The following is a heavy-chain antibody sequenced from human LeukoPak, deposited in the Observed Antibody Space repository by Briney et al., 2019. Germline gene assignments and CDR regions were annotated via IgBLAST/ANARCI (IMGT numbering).Heavy chain of an antibody. V-gene: IGHV3-9*01. J-gene: IGHJ4*02. CDR1: GFTFDDYA. D-gene: IGHD3/OR15-3a*01. Sequence: GRSLRLSCAASGFTFDDYAMHWVRQAPGKGLEWVSGISWNNGSIGYADSVKGRFTISRDNAKNSLYLQMNGLRAEDTALYYCAKDFEPGEDFWTGYYDYGGKGTLVTVSS. CDR2: ISWNNGSI. CDR3: AKDFEPGEDFWTGYYDY.